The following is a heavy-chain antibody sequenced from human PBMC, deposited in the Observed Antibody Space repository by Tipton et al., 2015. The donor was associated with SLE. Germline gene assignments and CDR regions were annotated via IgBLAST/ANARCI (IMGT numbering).Heavy chain of an antibody. D-gene: IGHD6-13*01. CDR2: INHSGST. CDR1: GGSFSGYY. CDR3: ARGIAAAGSHFEY. J-gene: IGHJ4*02. V-gene: IGHV4-34*01. Sequence: TLSLTCAVYGGSFSGYYWSWIRQPPGKGLEWIGEINHSGSTNYNPSLKSRVTISVDTSKNQFSLKLSSVTAADTAVYYCARGIAAAGSHFEYWGQGTLVTVSS.